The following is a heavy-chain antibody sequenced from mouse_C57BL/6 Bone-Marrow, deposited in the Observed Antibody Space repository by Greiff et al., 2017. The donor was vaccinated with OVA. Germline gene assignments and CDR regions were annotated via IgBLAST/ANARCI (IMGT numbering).Heavy chain of an antibody. V-gene: IGHV1-4*01. CDR1: GYTFTSYT. J-gene: IGHJ3*01. CDR3: AREGDGYYGWFAY. Sequence: QVQLKESGAELARPGASVKMSCKASGYTFTSYTMHWVKQRPGQGLEWIGYINPSSGYPKYNQKFKDKATLTADKSSSTAYMQLSSLTSEDSAVYYCAREGDGYYGWFAYWGQGTLVTVSA. D-gene: IGHD2-3*01. CDR2: INPSSGYP.